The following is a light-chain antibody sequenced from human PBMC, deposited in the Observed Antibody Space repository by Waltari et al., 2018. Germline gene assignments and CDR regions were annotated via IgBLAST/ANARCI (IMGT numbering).Light chain of an antibody. Sequence: EIVLTQSPATLSLSPGERATLSCRASQSVSSYLVWYQQKPGQAPRLLIYGASNRATGIPARFSGSGSGTDFTLTISSLEPEDFAVYYCQQRSSWPLLTFGGGTKVEIK. CDR2: GAS. J-gene: IGKJ4*01. CDR3: QQRSSWPLLT. CDR1: QSVSSY. V-gene: IGKV3-11*01.